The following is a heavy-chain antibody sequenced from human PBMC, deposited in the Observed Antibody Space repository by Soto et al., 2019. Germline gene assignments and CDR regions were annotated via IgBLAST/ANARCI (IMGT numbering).Heavy chain of an antibody. J-gene: IGHJ4*02. V-gene: IGHV3-23*01. Sequence: DVQLLESGGGLVQSGVSLRLSCAASGFAFSNYVLGWVRQAPGKGLEWVSAISGSGADTYYAGAVKGRFTISRDNSKNTLYMQMNSLRDEDTAVFYGARRRGEGFFDNWGQGTLVTVSS. CDR2: ISGSGADT. CDR1: GFAFSNYV. CDR3: ARRRGEGFFDN. D-gene: IGHD3-16*01.